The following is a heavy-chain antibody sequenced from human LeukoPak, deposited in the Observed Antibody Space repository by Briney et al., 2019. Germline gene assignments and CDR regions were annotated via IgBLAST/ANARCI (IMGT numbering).Heavy chain of an antibody. CDR2: INPSGGST. CDR3: ARDRGDSGYDSGDAFDI. Sequence: ASVKVSCKASGYTFTSYYMHWVRQAPGQGLEWMGIINPSGGSTSYAQKFQGRVTMTRDTSTSTVYMELSSLRSEDTAVYYCARDRGDSGYDSGDAFDIWGQGTMVTVSS. J-gene: IGHJ3*02. CDR1: GYTFTSYY. V-gene: IGHV1-46*01. D-gene: IGHD5-12*01.